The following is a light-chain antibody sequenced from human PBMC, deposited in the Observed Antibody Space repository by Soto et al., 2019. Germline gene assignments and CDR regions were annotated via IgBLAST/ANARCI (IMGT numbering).Light chain of an antibody. Sequence: EIVMTQSPATLSVSPGERATLSCRASQSVSTNLAWYQQKPGQAPRLLIYGASTRATGIPASFSGSGSGTEFTLTISSLQSEDFAIYYCQQYNNWPPVTFGPGTKVDIK. CDR1: QSVSTN. V-gene: IGKV3-15*01. CDR2: GAS. CDR3: QQYNNWPPVT. J-gene: IGKJ3*01.